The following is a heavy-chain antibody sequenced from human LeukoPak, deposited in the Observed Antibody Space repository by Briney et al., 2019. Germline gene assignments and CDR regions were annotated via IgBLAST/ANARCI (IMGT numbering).Heavy chain of an antibody. CDR1: GYSISSGHW. CDR2: VHHGGST. J-gene: IGHJ3*02. Sequence: SETLSLTCAVSGYSISSGHWWSWVRQPPGKGLEWIGEVHHGGSTNYNPSLKSRVTISVDKPKNQFSLKLSSVTAADTAVYYCARAENTRNQTARTPPSGDAFDIWGQGTMVTVSS. CDR3: ARAENTRNQTARTPPSGDAFDI. D-gene: IGHD1-14*01. V-gene: IGHV4-4*02.